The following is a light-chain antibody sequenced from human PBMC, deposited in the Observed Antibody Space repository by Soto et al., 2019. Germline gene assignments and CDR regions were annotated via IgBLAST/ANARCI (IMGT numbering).Light chain of an antibody. CDR1: SSNIGAGYD. CDR3: QSYDSSLRVHLV. V-gene: IGLV1-40*01. CDR2: GNS. J-gene: IGLJ2*01. Sequence: QSVLTQPPSVSGAPGQRVTISCTGSSSNIGAGYDVHWYQQLPGTAPKLLIYGNSNRPSGVPDRFSGSKSGTSASLAITGLQAEDEADYYCQSYDSSLRVHLVFGRGTLLTVL.